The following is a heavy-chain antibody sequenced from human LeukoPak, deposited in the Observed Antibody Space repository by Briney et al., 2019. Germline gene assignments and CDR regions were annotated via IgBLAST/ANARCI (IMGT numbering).Heavy chain of an antibody. V-gene: IGHV3-21*01. J-gene: IGHJ4*02. D-gene: IGHD3-22*01. CDR2: ISSSSSYI. CDR1: GFTFSSYS. CDR3: ARGTYYYDSSGYYFDY. Sequence: PGGSLRLSCAASGFTFSSYSMNWVRQAPGKGLEWVSSISSSSSYIYYADSVKGRFTISRDNAKNSLYLQMNSLRAEDTAVYYCARGTYYYDSSGYYFDYWGQGTLVTVSS.